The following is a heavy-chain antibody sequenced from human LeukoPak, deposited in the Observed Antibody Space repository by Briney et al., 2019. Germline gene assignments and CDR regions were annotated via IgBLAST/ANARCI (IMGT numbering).Heavy chain of an antibody. Sequence: GASVKVSCKASGYTFTSYYMHWVRQAPGEGLEWMGVINPSGGSTSYAQKLQGRVTMTTDISTSTAYMELRSLRSDDTAVYYCARRGMEQLLHRYYYYMDVWGKGTTVTVSS. CDR2: INPSGGST. D-gene: IGHD2-2*01. V-gene: IGHV1-46*01. CDR1: GYTFTSYY. J-gene: IGHJ6*03. CDR3: ARRGMEQLLHRYYYYMDV.